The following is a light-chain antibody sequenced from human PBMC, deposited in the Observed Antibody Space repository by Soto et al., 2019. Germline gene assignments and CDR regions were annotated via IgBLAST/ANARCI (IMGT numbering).Light chain of an antibody. CDR1: SSNIGGNT. CDR2: TNN. CDR3: AAWDDSLNGHV. V-gene: IGLV1-44*01. Sequence: QSVLTQPPSASGTPGQRVTISCSGSSSNIGGNTVSWYQQFPGTAPKLLIYTNNQRPSGVPDRFSGSKSDTSASLAISALQSEDEAHYYCAAWDDSLNGHVFGTGTKLHRP. J-gene: IGLJ1*01.